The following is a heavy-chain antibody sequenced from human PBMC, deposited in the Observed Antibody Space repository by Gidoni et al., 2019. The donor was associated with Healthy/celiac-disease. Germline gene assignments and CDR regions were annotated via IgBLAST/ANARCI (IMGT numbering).Heavy chain of an antibody. D-gene: IGHD2-2*01. CDR3: ARDNIVVVPAAIYYYGMDV. J-gene: IGHJ6*02. CDR2: IWYDGSNK. CDR1: GFTFRSHG. V-gene: IGHV3-33*01. Sequence: QVQLVESGGGVVQPGRSLRLSCSASGFTFRSHGMRWVRQAPGRGLEWVAVIWYDGSNKYYADSVKGRFTISRDNSKNTLYLQMNSLRAEDTAVYYCARDNIVVVPAAIYYYGMDVWGQGTTVTVSS.